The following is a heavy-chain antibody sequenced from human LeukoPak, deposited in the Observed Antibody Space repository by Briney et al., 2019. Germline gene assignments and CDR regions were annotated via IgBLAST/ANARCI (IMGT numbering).Heavy chain of an antibody. V-gene: IGHV1-18*01. D-gene: IGHD5-12*01. Sequence: ASVKVSCKASGYTFITYGISWVRQAPGQGLEWMGWVSPYNGNPNYAQKFQGRVSITTEKSTSTVYMELRVLRSDDTAVYYCAKDGAWLRFDDWGQGILVTVSS. CDR3: AKDGAWLRFDD. CDR1: GYTFITYG. CDR2: VSPYNGNP. J-gene: IGHJ4*02.